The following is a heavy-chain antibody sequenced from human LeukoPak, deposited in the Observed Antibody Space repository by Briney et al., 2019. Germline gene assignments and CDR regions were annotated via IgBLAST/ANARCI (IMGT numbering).Heavy chain of an antibody. CDR2: IYPGDSDT. CDR1: GYSFTSYW. Sequence: GESLKISCKSSGYSFTSYWIGWVRQMPGKGLEWMGIIYPGDSDTRYSPSFQGQATISADKSISTAYLQWSSLKASDTAMYYCARRRYYGSGSYAPFDYWGQGTLVTVSS. D-gene: IGHD3-10*01. V-gene: IGHV5-51*01. CDR3: ARRRYYGSGSYAPFDY. J-gene: IGHJ4*02.